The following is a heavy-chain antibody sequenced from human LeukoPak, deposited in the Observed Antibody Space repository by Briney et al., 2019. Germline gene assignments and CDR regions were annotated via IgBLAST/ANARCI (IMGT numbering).Heavy chain of an antibody. J-gene: IGHJ5*02. Sequence: SETLSLTCTVSGGSITNYYWSWIRQPPGKGLEWIGEINHSGSTNYNPSLKSRVTISVDTSKNQFSLKLSSVTAADTAVYYCAASLPAAGSFDPWGQGTLVTVSS. CDR2: INHSGST. D-gene: IGHD6-13*01. CDR3: AASLPAAGSFDP. CDR1: GGSITNYY. V-gene: IGHV4-34*01.